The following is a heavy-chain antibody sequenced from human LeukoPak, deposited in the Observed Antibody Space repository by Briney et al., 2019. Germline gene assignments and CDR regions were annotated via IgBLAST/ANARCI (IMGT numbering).Heavy chain of an antibody. D-gene: IGHD3-3*01. CDR3: AKPLPFFGVFLN. Sequence: GGSLRPSCAASGFTFSSYAMSWVRQAPGKGLEWVSAISGSGGSTYYADSVKGRFTISRDNSKNTLYLQMNSLRAEDTAVYYWAKPLPFFGVFLNGGKEPLVPVS. CDR1: GFTFSSYA. J-gene: IGHJ4*02. CDR2: ISGSGGST. V-gene: IGHV3-23*01.